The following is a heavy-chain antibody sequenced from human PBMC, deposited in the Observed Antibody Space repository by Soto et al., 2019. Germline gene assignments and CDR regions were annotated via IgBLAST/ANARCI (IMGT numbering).Heavy chain of an antibody. CDR3: ARVANFGPVTKGVDY. D-gene: IGHD3-3*01. Sequence: QVQLQESGPGLVKPSQTLSLTCTVSGGSISSGGYYWSWIRQHPGKGLEWIGYIYYSGSTYYNPSLKSRVTISVDTSKNQFYLNLSAVTAADTAVYYCARVANFGPVTKGVDYWGQGTLVTVSS. CDR2: IYYSGST. CDR1: GGSISSGGYY. J-gene: IGHJ4*02. V-gene: IGHV4-31*03.